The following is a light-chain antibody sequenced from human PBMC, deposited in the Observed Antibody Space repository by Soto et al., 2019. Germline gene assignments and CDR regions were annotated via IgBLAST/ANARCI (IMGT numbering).Light chain of an antibody. J-gene: IGLJ1*01. V-gene: IGLV2-23*01. CDR1: SSDVGAYNL. CDR3: SSYAGSTTPYV. CDR2: EDT. Sequence: QSVLTQPASVSGSPGQSITISCTGTSSDVGAYNLVSWYQQHPGKAPKLMIYEDTKWPSGVSNRFSAPKSGNTASLTISGLQAEDEADYYCSSYAGSTTPYVFGTGTKVTVL.